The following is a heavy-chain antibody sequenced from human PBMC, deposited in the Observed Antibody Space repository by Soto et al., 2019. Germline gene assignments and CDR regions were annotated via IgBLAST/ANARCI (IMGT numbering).Heavy chain of an antibody. CDR3: AKSLIVGATIAPFDY. CDR1: GFTFSNYA. CDR2: ISGSGGST. V-gene: IGHV3-23*01. Sequence: GGSLRLSCAASGFTFSNYAMSWVRQAPGKGLEWVSAISGSGGSTYYADSVKGRFTISRDNSKNTLYLQMNSLRAEDTAVYYCAKSLIVGATIAPFDYWGQGTLVTVSS. J-gene: IGHJ4*02. D-gene: IGHD1-26*01.